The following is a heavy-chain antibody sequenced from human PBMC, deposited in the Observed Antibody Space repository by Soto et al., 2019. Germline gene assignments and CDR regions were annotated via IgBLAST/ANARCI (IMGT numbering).Heavy chain of an antibody. CDR3: ARGLISRSYYFDY. D-gene: IGHD3-3*02. V-gene: IGHV4-31*03. CDR1: GDSIRSGSSY. Sequence: SETLSLTCTVSGDSIRSGSSYWTWIRQHPGEGLEWLGYISSSANTYYNPSLRSRVSISADTSENQFSLRLTSVTAADTAVYHCARGLISRSYYFDYWGQGTLVTVSS. CDR2: ISSSANT. J-gene: IGHJ4*02.